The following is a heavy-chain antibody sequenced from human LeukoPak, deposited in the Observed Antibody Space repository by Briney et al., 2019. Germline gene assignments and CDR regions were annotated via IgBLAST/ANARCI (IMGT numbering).Heavy chain of an antibody. CDR2: ISSSTDYI. J-gene: IGHJ4*02. V-gene: IGHV3-21*01. CDR1: GLTFTSYT. Sequence: GGSLRLSCAAFGLTFTSYTMNWVRQAPGKGLEWVSSISSSTDYIYYADSVKGRFTISRDNAKNSLYLQMNSLRAEDTAVYYCARGLGDYGDYYFDSWGQGTLVTVSS. CDR3: ARGLGDYGDYYFDS. D-gene: IGHD4-17*01.